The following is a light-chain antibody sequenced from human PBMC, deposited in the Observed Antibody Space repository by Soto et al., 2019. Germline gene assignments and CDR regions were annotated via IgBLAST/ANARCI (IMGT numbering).Light chain of an antibody. CDR1: SSDVGGYNL. Sequence: QSVLTQPASVSGSPGQSITISCTGTSSDVGGYNLVSWYQQHPGKAPKVVIYDGNKRPSGISYRFSASKSGNTASLTISGPRTEDEADYYCCSYEGHSTFVFGSGTKVTVL. J-gene: IGLJ1*01. CDR2: DGN. V-gene: IGLV2-23*03. CDR3: CSYEGHSTFV.